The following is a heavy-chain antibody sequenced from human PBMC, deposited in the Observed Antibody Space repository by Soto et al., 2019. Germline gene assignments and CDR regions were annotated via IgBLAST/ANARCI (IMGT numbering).Heavy chain of an antibody. CDR3: AKGGAIVAAGTRVYLYNAMDV. J-gene: IGHJ6*02. V-gene: IGHV1-2*02. D-gene: IGHD1-26*01. CDR2: INPNSGDT. Sequence: ASVKVSCKASGYTFTGYYVHWVRQAPGQGLEWMGWINPNSGDTYLAQRFQGRVTMNRDTSIGTAYMELRGLTSDDTAEYYCAKGGAIVAAGTRVYLYNAMDVWGQGTAGPVS. CDR1: GYTFTGYY.